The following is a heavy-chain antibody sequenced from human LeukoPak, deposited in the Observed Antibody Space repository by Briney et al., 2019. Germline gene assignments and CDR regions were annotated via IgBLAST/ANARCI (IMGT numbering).Heavy chain of an antibody. V-gene: IGHV4-30-4*01. Sequence: PSQTLSLTCTVSGGSISSGDYYWSWIRQPPGKGLEWIGYIYYTGSTYYNPSLKSRVTISVDTSKNQFSLKLSSVTAADTAVYYCARSYCSSTSCYGNWFVPWGQGTLVTVSS. CDR1: GGSISSGDYY. CDR3: ARSYCSSTSCYGNWFVP. J-gene: IGHJ5*02. D-gene: IGHD2-2*01. CDR2: IYYTGST.